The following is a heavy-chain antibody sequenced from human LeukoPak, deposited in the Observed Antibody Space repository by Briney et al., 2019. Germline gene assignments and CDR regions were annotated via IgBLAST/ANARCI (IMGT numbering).Heavy chain of an antibody. D-gene: IGHD2-2*01. Sequence: PGGSLRLACAASGFTLSNYAMSWVRQAPGRCLECVSAISGNGASTYHADSVKGRFTISRDNSKNTLYLQMNSLRAEDTAVYYCAKEEIPVLWGKGTLVTVSS. V-gene: IGHV3-23*01. J-gene: IGHJ4*02. CDR1: GFTLSNYA. CDR3: AKEEIPVL. CDR2: ISGNGAST.